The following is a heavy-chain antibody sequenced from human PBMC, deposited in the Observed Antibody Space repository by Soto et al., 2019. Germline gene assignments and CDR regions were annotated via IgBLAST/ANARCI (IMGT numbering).Heavy chain of an antibody. CDR2: ISAYNGNT. V-gene: IGHV1-18*01. CDR1: GYTFTSYG. CDR3: ARDRYCSSASCHVGGDFWSGYYDYYYYGMDV. Sequence: ASVKVSCKASGYTFTSYGISWVRQAPGQGLEWMGWISAYNGNTNYAQKLQGRVTMTTDTSTSTAYMELRSLRSDDTAVYYCARDRYCSSASCHVGGDFWSGYYDYYYYGMDVWGHGTTVTVSS. J-gene: IGHJ6*02. D-gene: IGHD3-3*01.